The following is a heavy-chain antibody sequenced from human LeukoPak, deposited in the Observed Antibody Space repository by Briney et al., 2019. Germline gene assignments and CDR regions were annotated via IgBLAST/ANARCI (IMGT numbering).Heavy chain of an antibody. CDR3: ARLGPHYGGNPDNWFDP. D-gene: IGHD4-23*01. CDR2: IIPIFGTA. CDR1: GGTFSSYA. J-gene: IGHJ5*02. Sequence: SVKVSCKASGGTFSSYAISWVRQAPGQGLEWMGGIIPIFGTANYAQKFQGRVTITADESTSTAYMELSSLRSEDTAVYYCARLGPHYGGNPDNWFDPWGQGTLVTVSS. V-gene: IGHV1-69*13.